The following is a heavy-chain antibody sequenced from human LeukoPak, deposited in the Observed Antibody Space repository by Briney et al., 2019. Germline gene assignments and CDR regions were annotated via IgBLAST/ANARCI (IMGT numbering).Heavy chain of an antibody. V-gene: IGHV4-30-4*08. CDR3: ARDRDFWSGSGVDYMDV. J-gene: IGHJ6*03. Sequence: PSQTLSLTCTVSGGSISSGDYYWGWGRQPPGKGVEWVGYIYFCGSTYYNPSLTSRVTISVDTSKNQFSLKLSSVTAADTAVYYCARDRDFWSGSGVDYMDVWGKGTTVTVSS. D-gene: IGHD3-3*01. CDR2: IYFCGST. CDR1: GGSISSGDYY.